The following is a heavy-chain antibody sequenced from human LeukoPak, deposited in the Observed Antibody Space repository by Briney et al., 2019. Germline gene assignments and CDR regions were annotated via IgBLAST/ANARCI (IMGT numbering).Heavy chain of an antibody. CDR2: IIPILGIA. V-gene: IGHV1-69*04. Sequence: ASVKVSCKASGGTFSSYAISWVRQAPGQGLEWMGRIIPILGIANYAQKFQGRVTITADKSTSTAYMELSSLRPEDTAVYYCARGARVGASGGYYFDYWGQGTLVTVSS. J-gene: IGHJ4*02. CDR3: ARGARVGASGGYYFDY. CDR1: GGTFSSYA. D-gene: IGHD1-26*01.